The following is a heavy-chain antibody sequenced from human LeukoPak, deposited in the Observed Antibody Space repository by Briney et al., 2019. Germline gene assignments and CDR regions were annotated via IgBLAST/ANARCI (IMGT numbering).Heavy chain of an antibody. CDR2: ISGSGGIT. D-gene: IGHD1-1*01. CDR1: GFTFSSYS. J-gene: IGHJ4*02. CDR3: ARGKGAGTTDY. V-gene: IGHV3-23*01. Sequence: GGSLRLSCAASGFTFSSYSMSWVRQAPGKGLQWVSVISGSGGITYYADSVKGRFTISRDISKNTLYLQMNSLRAEDTAVYYCARGKGAGTTDYWGQGTLVTVSS.